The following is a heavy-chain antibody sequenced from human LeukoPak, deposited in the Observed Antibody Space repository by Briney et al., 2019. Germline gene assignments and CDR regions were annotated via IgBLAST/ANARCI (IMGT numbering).Heavy chain of an antibody. CDR3: AREGHETFDY. CDR1: GFTFSSYS. V-gene: IGHV3-21*01. CDR2: ISSSSSYI. J-gene: IGHJ4*02. Sequence: PGGSLRLSCAASGFTFSSYSMNWVRQAPGKGLEWVSSISSSSSYIHYADSVKGRFTISRDNAKNSLYLQMNSLRAEDTAVYYCAREGHETFDYWGQGTLVTVSS.